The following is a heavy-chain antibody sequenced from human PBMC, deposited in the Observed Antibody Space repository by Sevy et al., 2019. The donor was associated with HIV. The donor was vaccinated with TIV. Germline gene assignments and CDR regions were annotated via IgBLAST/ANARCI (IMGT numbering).Heavy chain of an antibody. Sequence: GGSLRLSCAASGFTFSSDSMIWVRQAPGKGLEWISYISGSSSTIEYADSVKGRFTISRDNAKNSLYLQMNSLRDEDTAVYYCARESYSPSWFDPWGQGTLVTVSS. CDR1: GFTFSSDS. D-gene: IGHD5-12*01. V-gene: IGHV3-48*02. CDR2: ISGSSSTI. J-gene: IGHJ5*02. CDR3: ARESYSPSWFDP.